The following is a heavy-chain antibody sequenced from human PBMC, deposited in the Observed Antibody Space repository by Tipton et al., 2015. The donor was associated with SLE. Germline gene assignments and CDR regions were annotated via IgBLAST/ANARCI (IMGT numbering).Heavy chain of an antibody. D-gene: IGHD3-22*01. V-gene: IGHV3-9*01. CDR1: GFPFDDYA. CDR3: AKTPQGPYDTPGAFDV. Sequence: SLRLSCVASGFPFDDYALHWVPQAPGEGLEWVSGISWHSGTIAYADPVRGRFTISRDSAENSLYLQMNSLTLEDSAFYYCAKTPQGPYDTPGAFDVSGQGTVVNVSS. CDR2: ISWHSGTI. J-gene: IGHJ3*01.